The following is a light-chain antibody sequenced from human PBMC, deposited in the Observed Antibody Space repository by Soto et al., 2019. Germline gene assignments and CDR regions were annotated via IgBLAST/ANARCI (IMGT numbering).Light chain of an antibody. CDR2: EGS. V-gene: IGLV2-23*01. Sequence: QSALTQPASVSGSPGQSITISCTGTSSDVGSYNLVSWYQQHPGKAPKLMIYEGSKRPSGVSNRFSGSKSGNTASLTISGLQAEDEADYYCCSYVGSSTYVFGTGTKVTGL. J-gene: IGLJ1*01. CDR1: SSDVGSYNL. CDR3: CSYVGSSTYV.